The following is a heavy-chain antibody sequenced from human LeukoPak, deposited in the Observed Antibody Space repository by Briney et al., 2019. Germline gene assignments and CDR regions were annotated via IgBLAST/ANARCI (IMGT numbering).Heavy chain of an antibody. V-gene: IGHV4-59*01. CDR2: IYYSGST. D-gene: IGHD6-6*01. Sequence: TPSETLSLTCTVSGGSMSSYYWTWIRQPPGKGLEWIGFIYYSGSTYYNPSLKSRVTMSLDTSKNQFSLQLSSVTTADTAVHYCATTSGKSPVDHWGQGTLVTVSS. CDR3: ATTSGKSPVDH. CDR1: GGSMSSYY. J-gene: IGHJ4*02.